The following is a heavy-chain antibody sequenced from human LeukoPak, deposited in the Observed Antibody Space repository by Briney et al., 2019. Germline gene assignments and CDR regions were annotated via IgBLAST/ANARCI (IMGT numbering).Heavy chain of an antibody. CDR1: GLTFSTSA. CDR3: AKDRCTSTSCYILDS. J-gene: IGHJ4*02. D-gene: IGHD2-2*02. Sequence: GGSLRLSCAASGLTFSTSAMHWVRQAPGKGLEWVAVIWDSGSNQYYADSVKGRFSISRDNSKKMLYLEMISLRPEDTAVYYCAKDRCTSTSCYILDSWGQGTLVTVSA. V-gene: IGHV3-30*02. CDR2: IWDSGSNQ.